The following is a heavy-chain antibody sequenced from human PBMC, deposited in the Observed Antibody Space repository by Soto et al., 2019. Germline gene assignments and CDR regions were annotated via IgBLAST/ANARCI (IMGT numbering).Heavy chain of an antibody. V-gene: IGHV3-23*01. CDR1: GFTFSSYA. J-gene: IGHJ4*02. CDR2: ISGRGTGT. CDR3: AKSRDVSRVFPENDY. Sequence: GGSLRLSCAASGFTFSSYAMSWVRQAPGRGLEWVSSISGRGTGTYDADSVRGRFTISRDNSKNSLYLQMDSLRAEDTAIYYCAKSRDVSRVFPENDYWGQGT. D-gene: IGHD3-10*01.